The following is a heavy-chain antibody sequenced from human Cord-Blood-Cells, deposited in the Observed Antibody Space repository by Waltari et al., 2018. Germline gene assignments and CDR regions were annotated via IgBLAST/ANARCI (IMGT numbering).Heavy chain of an antibody. CDR2: INAGNGNT. V-gene: IGHV1-3*01. CDR1: GYTFTSYA. D-gene: IGHD6-6*01. J-gene: IGHJ4*02. Sequence: QVQLVQSGAEVKKPGASVKVSCKASGYTFTSYAMHWVRQAPGQRLEWMGWINAGNGNTKYSQKFQGRVTITRDTSASTAYMELSSLRSEDTAVYYCAREAPRVGYSSSYFDYWGQGTLVTVSS. CDR3: AREAPRVGYSSSYFDY.